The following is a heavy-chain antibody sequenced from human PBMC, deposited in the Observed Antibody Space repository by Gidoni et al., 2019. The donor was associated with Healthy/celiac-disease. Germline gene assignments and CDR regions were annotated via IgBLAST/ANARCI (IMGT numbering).Heavy chain of an antibody. CDR2: INHSGST. CDR1: DGSFSGYC. V-gene: IGHV4-34*01. Sequence: QVQLQRWGAGRSTPSEPLSLTCAVSDGSFSGYCCSWIRQPPGKGLEWIGEINHSGSTNYNPSLKSRVTVSVDTSKNQFSLKLSSVTAADTAVYYCARAHSSGWYYYYYYYMDVWGKGTTVTVSS. D-gene: IGHD6-19*01. CDR3: ARAHSSGWYYYYYYYMDV. J-gene: IGHJ6*03.